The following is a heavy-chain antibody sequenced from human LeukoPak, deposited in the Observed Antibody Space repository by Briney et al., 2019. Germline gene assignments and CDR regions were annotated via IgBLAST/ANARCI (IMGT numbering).Heavy chain of an antibody. CDR1: GYSISSGYY. Sequence: SETLSLTCTVSGYSISSGYYWGWIRQPPGKGLEWIGSIYHSGSTYHNPSLKSRVTISVDTSKNQFSLKLSSVTAADTAVYYCARGRQLWNTRAHSYYYYYYMDVWGKGTTVTVSS. CDR2: IYHSGST. V-gene: IGHV4-38-2*02. J-gene: IGHJ6*03. D-gene: IGHD5-18*01. CDR3: ARGRQLWNTRAHSYYYYYYMDV.